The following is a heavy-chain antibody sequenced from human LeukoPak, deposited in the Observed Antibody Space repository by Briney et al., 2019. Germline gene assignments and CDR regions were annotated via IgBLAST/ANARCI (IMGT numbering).Heavy chain of an antibody. CDR2: IYNSGST. D-gene: IGHD6-19*01. J-gene: IGHJ5*02. Sequence: SETLSLTCTVSGGSSSSYYWSWIRQLPGEGLEWIGNIYNSGSTNYNPSLKSRVTISVDTSKNQFSLKLSSVTAADTAVYYCARGAVLNWFDPWGQGTLVTVSS. CDR3: ARGAVLNWFDP. CDR1: GGSSSSYY. V-gene: IGHV4-59*08.